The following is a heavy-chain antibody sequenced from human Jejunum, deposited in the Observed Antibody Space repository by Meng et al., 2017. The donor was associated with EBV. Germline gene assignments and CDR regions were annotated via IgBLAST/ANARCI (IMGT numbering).Heavy chain of an antibody. CDR3: ARDWGGDYLDY. V-gene: IGHV7-4-1*02. CDR1: GYNFSSYA. CDR2: INTKTGNP. Sequence: QVQLGQSGSELKKPGASVKVSCKASGYNFSSYAMNWVRRAPGQGLKWMGWINTKTGNPTYAQGFTGRFVFSLDTSVGTAYLQISSLKAEDTAVYYCARDWGGDYLDYWGQGTLVTVSS. J-gene: IGHJ4*02. D-gene: IGHD3-10*01.